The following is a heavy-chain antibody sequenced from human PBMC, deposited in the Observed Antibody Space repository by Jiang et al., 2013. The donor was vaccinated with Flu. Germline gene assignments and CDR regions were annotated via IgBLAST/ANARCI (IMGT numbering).Heavy chain of an antibody. CDR2: IIPIFGTA. CDR3: ARDYSPPDFWSGYYIHSYYYYGMDV. CDR1: GGTFSSYA. V-gene: IGHV1-69*06. D-gene: IGHD3-3*01. Sequence: GAEVKKPGSSVKVSCKASGGTFSSYAISWVRQAPGQGLEWMGGIIPIFGTANYAQKFQGRVTITADKSTSTAYMELSSLRSEDTAVYYCARDYSPPDFWSGYYIHSYYYYGMDVVGPRDHGHRLL. J-gene: IGHJ6*02.